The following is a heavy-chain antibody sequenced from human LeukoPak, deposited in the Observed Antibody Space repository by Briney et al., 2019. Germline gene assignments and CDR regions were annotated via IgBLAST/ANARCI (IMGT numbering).Heavy chain of an antibody. Sequence: GGSLRLPCAASGFTFSSYAMSWVRQAPGKGLEWVSAISGSGGSTYYADSVKGRFTISRDNSKNTLYLQMNSLGAGDTAVYYCAKDMTGYLFDYWGQGTLVTVSS. CDR3: AKDMTGYLFDY. CDR1: GFTFSSYA. D-gene: IGHD3-9*01. V-gene: IGHV3-23*01. CDR2: ISGSGGST. J-gene: IGHJ4*02.